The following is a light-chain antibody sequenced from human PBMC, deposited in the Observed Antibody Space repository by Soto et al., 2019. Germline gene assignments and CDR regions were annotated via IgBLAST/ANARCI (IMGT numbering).Light chain of an antibody. CDR1: QSVSSTY. J-gene: IGKJ1*01. CDR2: DTS. CDR3: QQYQNSPRT. V-gene: IGKV3-20*01. Sequence: EIALTQSPGTLSFSPGERATLSCRASQSVSSTYLIWYQQKPGQAPRLLIYDTSKRATGIPDRFSGSGSGTDFTLTISRLEPEDFAVYYCQQYQNSPRTFGQGTKVDI.